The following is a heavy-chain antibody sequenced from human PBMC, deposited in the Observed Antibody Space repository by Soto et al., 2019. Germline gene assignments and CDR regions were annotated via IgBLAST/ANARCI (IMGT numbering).Heavy chain of an antibody. Sequence: QVQLVQSGAEVKKPGSSVKVSCKASGGTFSSYAISWVRQAPGQGLEWMGGIIPIFGTANYAQKFQGRVTITADESTSTAYMELSSLRSEDTAVYYCARGWDSCSWYCCYYGMDVWGQGTTVTVSS. V-gene: IGHV1-69*12. CDR2: IIPIFGTA. CDR3: ARGWDSCSWYCCYYGMDV. J-gene: IGHJ6*02. D-gene: IGHD6-13*01. CDR1: GGTFSSYA.